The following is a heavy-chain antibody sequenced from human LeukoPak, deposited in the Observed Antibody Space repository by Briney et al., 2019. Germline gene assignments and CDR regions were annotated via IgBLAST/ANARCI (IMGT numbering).Heavy chain of an antibody. CDR1: GYTFTGYY. Sequence: ASVKVSCKASGYTFTGYYMHWVRQAPGQGLEWMGWINPNSGGTNYAQKFQGRVTMTRDTSISTAYMDLSRLRSDDTAVYYCARGGRTTRVGEYYFDYWGQGTLVTVSS. CDR2: INPNSGGT. V-gene: IGHV1-2*02. CDR3: ARGGRTTRVGEYYFDY. D-gene: IGHD3-10*01. J-gene: IGHJ4*02.